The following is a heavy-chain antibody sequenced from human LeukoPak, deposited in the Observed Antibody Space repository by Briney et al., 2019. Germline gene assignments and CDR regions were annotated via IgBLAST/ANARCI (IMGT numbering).Heavy chain of an antibody. J-gene: IGHJ4*02. CDR2: TYHRGST. V-gene: IGHV4-38-2*02. Sequence: KSSETLSLTCTVSGYSISRGYYWGWIRQPPGKGLEWIGSTYHRGSTYYNPSLKSRVTISVDTSKNQFSLKLSSVTAADTAVYYCASDDSGSYYYWGQGTLVTVSS. D-gene: IGHD1-26*01. CDR3: ASDDSGSYYY. CDR1: GYSISRGYY.